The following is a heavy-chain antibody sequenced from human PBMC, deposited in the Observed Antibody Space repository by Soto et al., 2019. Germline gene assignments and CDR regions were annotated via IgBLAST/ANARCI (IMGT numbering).Heavy chain of an antibody. CDR2: ISYDGNYI. D-gene: IGHD3-16*01. Sequence: PGGSLRLSCEASGFDFSSYAMHWVRQAPGKGLEWVGVISYDGNYIYYADSVKGRFTISRDNPKNTLYVQVNSLRPEDTAVYYCAKGILSATIGPYAMDVWGQGTTVTVSS. CDR3: AKGILSATIGPYAMDV. V-gene: IGHV3-30*18. J-gene: IGHJ6*02. CDR1: GFDFSSYA.